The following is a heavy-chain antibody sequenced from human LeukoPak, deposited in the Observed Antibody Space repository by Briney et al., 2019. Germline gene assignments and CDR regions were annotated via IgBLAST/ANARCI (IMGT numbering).Heavy chain of an antibody. CDR1: GYTFTSYD. D-gene: IGHD3-16*01. CDR3: ARPYVWGDYDLDY. CDR2: MNPNSGNI. Sequence: GASVKVSCKASGYTFTSYDINWVRQATGQGLEWMGWMNPNSGNIGYAQKFQGRVTMTRNTSISTAYMELSSLRSEDTAVYYCARPYVWGDYDLDYWGQGTLVTVSS. V-gene: IGHV1-8*01. J-gene: IGHJ4*02.